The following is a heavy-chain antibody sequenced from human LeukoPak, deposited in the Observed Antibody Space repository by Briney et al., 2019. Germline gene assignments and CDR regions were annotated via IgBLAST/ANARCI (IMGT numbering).Heavy chain of an antibody. J-gene: IGHJ4*02. CDR3: AIGDQPSDY. Sequence: GESLKISCKGSGYSFTNYWIGWVRQMPGEGLEWMAFISPVDSDTRYSPSLKGQITVSADKSLSTAYLQWSSLKASDTAIYYCAIGDQPSDYWGQGTLVTVSS. V-gene: IGHV5-51*01. CDR2: ISPVDSDT. CDR1: GYSFTNYW. D-gene: IGHD2-2*01.